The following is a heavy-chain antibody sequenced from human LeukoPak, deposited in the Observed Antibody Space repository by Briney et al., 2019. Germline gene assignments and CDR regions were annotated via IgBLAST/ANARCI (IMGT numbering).Heavy chain of an antibody. Sequence: ASVKVSCKASGYTFTSYDINWVRQATGQGLEWMGWMNPNSGNTGYAQKFQDRVTMTRNTSISTAYMELSSLRSEDTAVYYCARDYDILTGYYSSFDPWGQGTLVTVSS. D-gene: IGHD3-9*01. V-gene: IGHV1-8*01. CDR1: GYTFTSYD. J-gene: IGHJ5*02. CDR2: MNPNSGNT. CDR3: ARDYDILTGYYSSFDP.